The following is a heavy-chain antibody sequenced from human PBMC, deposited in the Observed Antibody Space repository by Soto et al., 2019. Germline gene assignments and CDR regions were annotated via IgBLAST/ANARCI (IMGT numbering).Heavy chain of an antibody. CDR1: GFTFSSYA. J-gene: IGHJ6*02. CDR3: PRESPPSYAAMSFGTRGMDV. Sequence: GGSLRLSCAASGFTFSSYAMHWVRQAPGKGLEGVAVISYGGSNKYYADSVKGRFTISRDNSKNTLYLQMNSLRAEDTAVYYCPRESPPSYAAMSFGTRGMDVGGQGTTVT. D-gene: IGHD2-8*01. V-gene: IGHV3-30-3*01. CDR2: ISYGGSNK.